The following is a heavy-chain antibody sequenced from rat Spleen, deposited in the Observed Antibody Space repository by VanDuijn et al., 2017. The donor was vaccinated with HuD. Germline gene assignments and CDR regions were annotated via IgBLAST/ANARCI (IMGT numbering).Heavy chain of an antibody. CDR1: GFTFTNYG. CDR2: ITPTGGGNT. J-gene: IGHJ1*01. Sequence: EVQLVESGGGLVQPGRSLKLSCAASGFTFTNYGIHWIRQAPTRGLEWVASITPTGGGNTYYRDSVKGRFTISRDNAKSTLYLQMDSLRSEDTATYYCARQWLTGSHWFFDFWGPGTMVTVSS. CDR3: ARQWLTGSHWFFDF. V-gene: IGHV5-19*01. D-gene: IGHD1-4*01.